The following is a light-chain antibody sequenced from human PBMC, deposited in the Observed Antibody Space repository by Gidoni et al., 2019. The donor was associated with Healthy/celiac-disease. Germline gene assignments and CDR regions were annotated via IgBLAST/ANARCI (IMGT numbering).Light chain of an antibody. J-gene: IGLJ3*02. V-gene: IGLV6-57*01. Sequence: NFMLTPPHSVSDSPGNTVTISCTRSSGSIASNYVQWYQQRPGSPPTTVIYEDNQRPSGVPDRFSGSIDSSSNSASLTISGLKTEDEADYYCQSYDSSNLRVFGGGTKLTVL. CDR1: SGSIASNY. CDR2: EDN. CDR3: QSYDSSNLRV.